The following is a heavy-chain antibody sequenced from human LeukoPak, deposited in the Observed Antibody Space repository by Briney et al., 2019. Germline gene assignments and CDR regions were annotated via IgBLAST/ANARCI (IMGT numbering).Heavy chain of an antibody. CDR1: GYTFTSYG. D-gene: IGHD3-16*01. J-gene: IGHJ4*02. Sequence: ASVKVSCKASGYTFTSYGISWVRQAPGQGLEWMGWISVYNGNTNYAQKLQGRVTMTTDTSTSTAYMELRSLRSEDTAVYYCARDNDSRDPPHFDYWGQGTLVTVSS. V-gene: IGHV1-18*01. CDR3: ARDNDSRDPPHFDY. CDR2: ISVYNGNT.